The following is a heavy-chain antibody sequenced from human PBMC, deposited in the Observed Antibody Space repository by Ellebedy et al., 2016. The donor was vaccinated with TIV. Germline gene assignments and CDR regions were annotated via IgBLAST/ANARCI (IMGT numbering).Heavy chain of an antibody. Sequence: GESLKISCVASGFTFSTYWGTWVRQAPGKGLEWVANIRQDGSEKYCVDSVKGRFTISRDNAKNSLYLQMNSLRADDTAVYYCVRGMHVWGQGTAVIVSS. CDR2: IRQDGSEK. V-gene: IGHV3-7*03. J-gene: IGHJ6*02. CDR3: VRGMHV. CDR1: GFTFSTYW.